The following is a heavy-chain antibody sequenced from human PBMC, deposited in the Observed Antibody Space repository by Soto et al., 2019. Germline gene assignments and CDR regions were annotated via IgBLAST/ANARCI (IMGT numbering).Heavy chain of an antibody. CDR2: IYYSGST. J-gene: IGHJ6*02. CDR3: ARDTVT. Sequence: SETLSLTCTVSGGAISSRGYSWSWIRQLPGKGLEWIGYIYYSGSTYYNPSLKSRVAISLDTSKNQFSLKLTSVTAADTAVYYCARDTVTWGQGTTVTVSS. CDR1: GGAISSRGYS. V-gene: IGHV4-31*03.